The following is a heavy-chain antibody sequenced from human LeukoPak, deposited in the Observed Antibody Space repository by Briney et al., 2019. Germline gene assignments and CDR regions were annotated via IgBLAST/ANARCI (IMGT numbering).Heavy chain of an antibody. CDR2: IIPIFGTA. V-gene: IGHV1-69*01. CDR3: ARDPGYCSGGSCFHY. CDR1: EGTFSSYA. Sequence: GASVKVSCKASEGTFSSYAISWVRQAPGQGLEWMGGIIPIFGTANYAQKFQGRVTITADESTSTAYMELSSLRSEDTAVYYCARDPGYCSGGSCFHYWGQGTLVTVSS. D-gene: IGHD2-15*01. J-gene: IGHJ4*02.